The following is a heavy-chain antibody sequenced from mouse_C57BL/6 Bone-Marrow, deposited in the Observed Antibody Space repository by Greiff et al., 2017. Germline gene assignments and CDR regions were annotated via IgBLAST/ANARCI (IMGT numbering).Heavy chain of an antibody. Sequence: EVQLVESGGGLVKPGGSLKLSCAASGFTFSDYGMHWVRQAPEKGLEWVAYISSGSSTIYYPDSVTGRFTISRDNAKNTLYLQMSSLKSEDTAIYDYATHISQLRRIDYWGQGTTLTVSS. CDR3: ATHISQLRRIDY. D-gene: IGHD6-1*01. CDR2: ISSGSSTI. J-gene: IGHJ2*01. CDR1: GFTFSDYG. V-gene: IGHV5-17*03.